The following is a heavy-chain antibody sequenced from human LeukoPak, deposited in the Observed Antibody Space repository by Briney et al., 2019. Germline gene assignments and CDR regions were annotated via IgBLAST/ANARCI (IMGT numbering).Heavy chain of an antibody. V-gene: IGHV4-59*01. D-gene: IGHD3-16*01. Sequence: PSETLSLTCTVSGGSISSYYWSWIRQPPGKGLEWIGYIYYSGSTNYNPSLKSRVTISVDTSKNQFSLKLSSVTAADTAVYYCARCIRRGSNWGFAWGQGTLVIVSS. CDR2: IYYSGST. CDR1: GGSISSYY. J-gene: IGHJ5*02. CDR3: ARCIRRGSNWGFA.